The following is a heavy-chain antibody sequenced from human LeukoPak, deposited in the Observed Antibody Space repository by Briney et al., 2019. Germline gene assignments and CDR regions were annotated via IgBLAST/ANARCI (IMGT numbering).Heavy chain of an antibody. CDR3: AKEGTAQISTWYDN. CDR1: GFNFSSYG. J-gene: IGHJ4*02. Sequence: GGSLRLSCAASGFNFSSYGMHWVRQAPGKGLEWVAVISYEGRTIYYGDSVKGRSTISRDNSRNTLFLQMNSLSPDDTAVYYCAKEGTAQISTWYDNWGQGTLVTVSS. D-gene: IGHD2-2*01. CDR2: ISYEGRTI. V-gene: IGHV3-30*18.